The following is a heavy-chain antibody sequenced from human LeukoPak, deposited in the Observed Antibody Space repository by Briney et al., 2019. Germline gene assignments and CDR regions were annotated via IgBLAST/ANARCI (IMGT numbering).Heavy chain of an antibody. V-gene: IGHV3-74*01. Sequence: PVGSLRLSCAASGFTFDEYGMSWVCQAPGKGLVWVSGIYIVGSTTSYADSVKGRFTISRDNAKNTLYLQMNSLRAEDTAVYYCARSEQWLVHTNWGQGTLVTVSS. CDR3: ARSEQWLVHTN. J-gene: IGHJ4*02. CDR2: IYIVGSTT. CDR1: GFTFDEYG. D-gene: IGHD6-19*01.